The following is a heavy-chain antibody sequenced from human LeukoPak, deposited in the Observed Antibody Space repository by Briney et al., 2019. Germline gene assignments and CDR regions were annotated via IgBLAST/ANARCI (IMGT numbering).Heavy chain of an antibody. CDR1: GFSFNNNA. CDR3: ARCTASCYANAFDV. CDR2: INGGGDAT. J-gene: IGHJ3*01. Sequence: GSLRLSCGASGFSFNNNAMSWVRQAPGKGLEWVSAINGGGDATEYADSVKGRFTISRDNSKKTLYLQMNSLRPEDTAVYYCARCTASCYANAFDVWGQGTLLTVSS. V-gene: IGHV3-23*01. D-gene: IGHD2-2*01.